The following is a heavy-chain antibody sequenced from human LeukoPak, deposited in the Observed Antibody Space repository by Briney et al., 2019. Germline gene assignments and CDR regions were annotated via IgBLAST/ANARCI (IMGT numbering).Heavy chain of an antibody. J-gene: IGHJ3*02. CDR2: IYSGGTT. V-gene: IGHV3-66*01. CDR1: GFTFSSNY. CDR3: AKDRGGYCSGGSCPDAFDI. Sequence: PGGSLRLSCAASGFTFSSNYMSWVRQAPGKGLEWVSVIYSGGTTYYADSVKGRFTISRDNSKNTLYLQMNSLRAEDTAVYYCAKDRGGYCSGGSCPDAFDIWGQGTMVTVSS. D-gene: IGHD2-15*01.